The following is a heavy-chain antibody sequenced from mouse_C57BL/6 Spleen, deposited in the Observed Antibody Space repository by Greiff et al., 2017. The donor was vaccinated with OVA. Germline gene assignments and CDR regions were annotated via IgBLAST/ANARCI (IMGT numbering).Heavy chain of an antibody. J-gene: IGHJ3*01. V-gene: IGHV14-4*01. CDR3: TTSYSNYPFAY. CDR2: IDPENGDT. D-gene: IGHD2-5*01. Sequence: EVQLQQSGAELVRPGASVKLSCTASGFNIKDDYMHWVKQRPEQGLEWIGWIDPENGDTEYASKFQGKATITADTSSNTAYLQLSSLTSEDTAVYYCTTSYSNYPFAYWGQGTLVTVSA. CDR1: GFNIKDDY.